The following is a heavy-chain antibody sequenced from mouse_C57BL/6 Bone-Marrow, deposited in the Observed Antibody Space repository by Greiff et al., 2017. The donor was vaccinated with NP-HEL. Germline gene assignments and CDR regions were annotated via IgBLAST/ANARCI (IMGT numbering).Heavy chain of an antibody. CDR1: GYAFTNYL. CDR2: INPGSGGT. Sequence: VKLMESGAELVRPGTSVKVSCKASGYAFTNYLIEWVKQRPGQGLEWIGVINPGSGGTNYNEKFKGKATLTADKSSSTAYMQLSSLTSEDSAVYFCARERGITTVVRYFDYWGQGTTLTVSS. CDR3: ARERGITTVVRYFDY. J-gene: IGHJ2*01. D-gene: IGHD1-1*01. V-gene: IGHV1-54*01.